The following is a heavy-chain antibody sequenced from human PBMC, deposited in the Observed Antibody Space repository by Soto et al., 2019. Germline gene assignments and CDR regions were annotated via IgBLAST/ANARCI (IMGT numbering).Heavy chain of an antibody. CDR2: INHSGST. J-gene: IGHJ6*02. V-gene: IGHV4-34*01. D-gene: IGHD5-18*01. CDR3: AGDTAYDYYYYYGMDV. Sequence: NPSETLSLTCAVYGGSFSGYYWSWIRQPPGKGLEWIGEINHSGSTNYNPSLKSRVTISVDTSKNQFSLKLSSVTAADTAVYYCAGDTAYDYYYYYGMDVWGQGTTVTVSS. CDR1: GGSFSGYY.